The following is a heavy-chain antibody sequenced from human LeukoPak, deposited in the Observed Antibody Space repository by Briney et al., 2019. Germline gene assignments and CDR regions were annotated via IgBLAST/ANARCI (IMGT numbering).Heavy chain of an antibody. D-gene: IGHD3-16*01. CDR2: VHSSGDI. Sequence: SETLSLTCSVSGVSITSGSYYWGWIRQSAGKGLEWIGRVHSSGDIYHNAAFRSRAAVSGDAPKNQFSLQLNSVTAADTAVYYCARGASPKDAVFFDYWGQGALIIVSS. CDR3: ARGASPKDAVFFDY. V-gene: IGHV4-61*02. CDR1: GVSITSGSYY. J-gene: IGHJ4*02.